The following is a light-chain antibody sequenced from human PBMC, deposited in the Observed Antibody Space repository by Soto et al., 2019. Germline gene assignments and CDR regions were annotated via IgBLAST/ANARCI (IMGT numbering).Light chain of an antibody. CDR2: GAS. V-gene: IGKV3-20*01. CDR3: QQYANSPFT. CDR1: QSVSSNY. Sequence: EIVLTQSPGTLPLSPGERATLSCRASQSVSSNYLLWYQQKPGQAPRPLIYGASSRATGIPDRFSGSGSGTDFTLTISRLEPEDFAVYYCQQYANSPFTFGQGTKLEIK. J-gene: IGKJ2*01.